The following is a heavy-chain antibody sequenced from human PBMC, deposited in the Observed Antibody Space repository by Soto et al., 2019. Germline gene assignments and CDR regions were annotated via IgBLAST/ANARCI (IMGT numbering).Heavy chain of an antibody. CDR1: GYTFTSYSSYG. Sequence: ASVKVSCKDSGYTFTSYSSYGISWVRQAPGQGLEWMGWISVYNGNTNYAQRLQGRLTMTTDTSTSTAHMELRSLRSDDTAVFYCASVIWFGTTYHFDYWGQGTLVTVSS. CDR3: ASVIWFGTTYHFDY. CDR2: ISVYNGNT. J-gene: IGHJ4*02. V-gene: IGHV1-18*01. D-gene: IGHD3-10*01.